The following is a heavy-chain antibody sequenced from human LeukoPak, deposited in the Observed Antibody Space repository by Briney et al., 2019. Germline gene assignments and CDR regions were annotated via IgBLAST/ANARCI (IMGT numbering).Heavy chain of an antibody. CDR2: ISGSGGST. CDR3: AKDWSGYTSGWYYFDY. Sequence: GGSLRLSCAASGFTVSSNYMSWVRQAPGKGLEWVSAISGSGGSTYYADSVKGRFTISRDNSKNTLYLQVSSLRADDTAVYYCAKDWSGYTSGWYYFDYWGQGTLVTVSS. D-gene: IGHD6-19*01. J-gene: IGHJ4*02. CDR1: GFTVSSNY. V-gene: IGHV3-23*01.